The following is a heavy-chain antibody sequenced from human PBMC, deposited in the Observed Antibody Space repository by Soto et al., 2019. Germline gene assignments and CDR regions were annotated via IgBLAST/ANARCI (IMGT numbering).Heavy chain of an antibody. CDR1: GYTFTSYA. CDR2: INAGNGNT. CDR3: ASGSGTDSPDY. D-gene: IGHD1-26*01. V-gene: IGHV1-3*01. Sequence: QVQLVQSGAEVKKPGASVKVSCKASGYTFTSYAIHWVRQAPGQRLEWMGWINAGNGNTKYSQKFQGRVTITRDTPASAAYMELSSLRPEDTAVYYCASGSGTDSPDYWGQGTLVTVSS. J-gene: IGHJ4*02.